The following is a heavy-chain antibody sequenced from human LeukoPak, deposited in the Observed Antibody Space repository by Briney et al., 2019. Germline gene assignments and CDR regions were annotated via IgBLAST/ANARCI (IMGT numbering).Heavy chain of an antibody. J-gene: IGHJ4*02. CDR3: ATQTGYPGDY. CDR2: IKQDGSEK. D-gene: IGHD6-25*01. V-gene: IGHV3-7*01. Sequence: GGSLRLSCAASGFTFSSCWMSWVRQAPGKGLEWVANIKQDGSEKYYVDSVKGRFTISRDNAKNSLYLQMNSLRAEDTAVYYCATQTGYPGDYWGQGTLVTVSS. CDR1: GFTFSSCW.